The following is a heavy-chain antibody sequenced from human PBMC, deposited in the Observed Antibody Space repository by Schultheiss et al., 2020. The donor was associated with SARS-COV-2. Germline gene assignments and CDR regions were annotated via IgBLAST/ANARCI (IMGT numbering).Heavy chain of an antibody. V-gene: IGHV3-30*03. CDR3: ARGYNGHSVEVGFDY. CDR1: GFTFTSYS. CDR2: ISYDGSNK. Sequence: GGSLRLSCAASGFTFTSYSMNWVRQAPGKGLEWVAVISYDGSNKYYADSVKGRFTISRDSSKNTLSLQMNSLRAEDTAIYYCARGYNGHSVEVGFDYWGQGTLVTVSS. J-gene: IGHJ4*02. D-gene: IGHD4-23*01.